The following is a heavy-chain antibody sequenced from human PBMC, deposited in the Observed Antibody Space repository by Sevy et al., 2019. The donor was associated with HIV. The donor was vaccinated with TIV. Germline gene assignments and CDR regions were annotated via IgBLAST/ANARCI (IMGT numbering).Heavy chain of an antibody. CDR1: GGTLRSYS. J-gene: IGHJ4*02. V-gene: IGHV1-69*13. CDR3: AGNRYDVLTGFGRLDS. D-gene: IGHD3-9*01. Sequence: ASVKVSCRASGGTLRSYSVNWVRQAPGQGLEWMGGLIPVFATGDYAQQLKGMVIITANDSTGTVYMELSSLRSDDTAVYYCAGNRYDVLTGFGRLDSWGQGTLVTVSS. CDR2: LIPVFATG.